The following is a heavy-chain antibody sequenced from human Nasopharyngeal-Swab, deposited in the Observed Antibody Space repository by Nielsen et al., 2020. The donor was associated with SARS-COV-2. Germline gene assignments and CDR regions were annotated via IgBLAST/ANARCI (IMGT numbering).Heavy chain of an antibody. J-gene: IGHJ6*02. Sequence: GESLKISCAASGFTFSSYDMHWVRQATGKGLEWVSAIGTAGDTYYPGSVKGRFTISRDNAKNSLYLQMNSLRAEDTAVYYCARDLHCSGGSCYSYGMDVWGQGTTVTVSS. CDR1: GFTFSSYD. V-gene: IGHV3-13*01. CDR2: IGTAGDT. D-gene: IGHD2-15*01. CDR3: ARDLHCSGGSCYSYGMDV.